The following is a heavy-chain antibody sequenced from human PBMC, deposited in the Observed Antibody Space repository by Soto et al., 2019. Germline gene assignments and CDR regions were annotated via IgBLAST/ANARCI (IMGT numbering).Heavy chain of an antibody. CDR2: VSSTGST. CDR3: ARGGGSPYHNPEFDF. CDR1: GASITQYY. D-gene: IGHD6-13*01. J-gene: IGHJ4*02. Sequence: HVQLQESGPGLVKPSETLSLTCTVSGASITQYYWNWIRQSPGKGLEWIVSVSSTGSTVYNPSLPSRVTVSLDTSKNQFALTLNSVTAADTAVYQCARGGGSPYHNPEFDFWGQGTLVTVSS. V-gene: IGHV4-59*01.